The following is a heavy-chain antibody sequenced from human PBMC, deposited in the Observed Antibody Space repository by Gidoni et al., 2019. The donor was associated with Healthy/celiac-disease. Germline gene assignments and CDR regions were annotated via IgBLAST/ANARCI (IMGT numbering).Heavy chain of an antibody. J-gene: IGHJ6*03. CDR1: GGSRSSYY. Sequence: QGQLQESGTGLGEPSETLSVPCTVYGGSRSSYYWSWILLPPGKGLEWIRYIYYSGSTNYNPSLKSRVTISVDTSKNQFSLKLSSVTAADTAVYYCSRGYYVGYYYYYYMDVWGKGTTVTVSS. V-gene: IGHV4-59*01. CDR2: IYYSGST. D-gene: IGHD3-3*01. CDR3: SRGYYVGYYYYYYMDV.